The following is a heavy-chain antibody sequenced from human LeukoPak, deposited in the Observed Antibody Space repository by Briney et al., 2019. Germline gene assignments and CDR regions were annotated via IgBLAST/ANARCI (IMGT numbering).Heavy chain of an antibody. CDR3: ARHRAYDYVWGSYRPHYFDY. CDR2: IYYSGST. V-gene: IGHV4-39*01. D-gene: IGHD3-16*02. Sequence: SETLSLTCTVSGGSISSSSYYWGWIRQPPGKGLEWIGSIYYSGSTYYNPSLKRRVTISVDTSKNQFSLKLSSVTAADTAVYYCARHRAYDYVWGSYRPHYFDYWGQGTLVTVSS. J-gene: IGHJ4*02. CDR1: GGSISSSSYY.